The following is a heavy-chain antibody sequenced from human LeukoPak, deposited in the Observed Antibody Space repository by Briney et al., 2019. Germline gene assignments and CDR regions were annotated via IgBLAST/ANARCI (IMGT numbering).Heavy chain of an antibody. D-gene: IGHD2-21*02. CDR3: ARDEEGDFYYYYMDV. Sequence: GGSLRLSCAASGFTSSRYWMHWVRQGAGRGLVWVSRIKSDGSSTSYADSVQGRFTISRDNAKNTLYLEMNSLRVEDTAVYYCARDEEGDFYYYYMDVWGKGTTVTVSS. CDR1: GFTSSRYW. V-gene: IGHV3-74*01. J-gene: IGHJ6*03. CDR2: IKSDGSST.